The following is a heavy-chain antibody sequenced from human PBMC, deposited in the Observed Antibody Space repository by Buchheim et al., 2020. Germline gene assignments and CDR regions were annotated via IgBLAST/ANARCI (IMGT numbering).Heavy chain of an antibody. CDR1: GFTFGSFW. J-gene: IGHJ4*02. CDR2: INQDGTEK. CDR3: GKAGGPGTVDY. D-gene: IGHD6-13*01. Sequence: VHLAESGGGLVQPGGSERLSCAASGFTFGSFWMSWVRQPPGKGLEWVANINQDGTEKYYVDSVEGRFTISRDNARNSLFLEMMSLRVEDTAVYFCGKAGGPGTVDYWGQGNL. V-gene: IGHV3-7*01.